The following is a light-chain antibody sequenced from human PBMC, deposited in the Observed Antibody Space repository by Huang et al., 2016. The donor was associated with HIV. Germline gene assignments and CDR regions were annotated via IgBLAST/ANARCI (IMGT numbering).Light chain of an antibody. V-gene: IGKV3-20*01. CDR2: GAY. J-gene: IGKJ2*01. Sequence: IVLTQSPGTLSLSPGERATLSCRASQSGRSSYLAWYQQKPGQTPRLLIYGAYNRAGGIPIRFSGSQSGTDFTLAISSLEPEDFGVYYCQQYGSSPRTFGQGTKLEIK. CDR3: QQYGSSPRT. CDR1: QSGRSSY.